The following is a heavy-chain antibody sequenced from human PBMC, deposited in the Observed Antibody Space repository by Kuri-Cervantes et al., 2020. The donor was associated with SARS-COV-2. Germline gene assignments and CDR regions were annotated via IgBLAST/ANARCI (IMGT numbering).Heavy chain of an antibody. CDR2: IYTSGST. J-gene: IGHJ5*02. CDR3: ARDLSAGPNWFDP. Sequence: GSLRLSCTVSGGSISSYYWSWIRQPAGKGLEWIGRIYTSGSTNYNPSLKSRVAMSVDTSKNQFSLKLSSVTAADTAVYYCARDLSAGPNWFDPWGQGTLVTVSS. V-gene: IGHV4-4*07. D-gene: IGHD6-13*01. CDR1: GGSISSYY.